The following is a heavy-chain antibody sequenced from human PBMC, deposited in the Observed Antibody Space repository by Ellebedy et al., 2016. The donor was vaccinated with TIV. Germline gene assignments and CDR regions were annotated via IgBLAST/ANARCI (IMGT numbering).Heavy chain of an antibody. D-gene: IGHD3-16*01. J-gene: IGHJ4*02. V-gene: IGHV1-18*01. CDR3: ATSATLIEGGRDDY. Sequence: AASVKVSCKASGYSLVSFSVAWVRQAPGRGLEWMGGIVAHNGKTHSAQKLQGRFTMTTDTSTSTAYMELGSLTSDDTAVYYCATSATLIEGGRDDYWGQGTLVTVSS. CDR1: GYSLVSFS. CDR2: IVAHNGKT.